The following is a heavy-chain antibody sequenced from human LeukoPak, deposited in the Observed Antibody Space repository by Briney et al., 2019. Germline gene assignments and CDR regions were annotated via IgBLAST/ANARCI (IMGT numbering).Heavy chain of an antibody. CDR2: INHSGST. CDR1: GGSFSGYY. J-gene: IGHJ5*02. CDR3: ARSSHYDFWSGYRYNWFDP. Sequence: SETLSLTCAVYGGSFSGYYWSWIRQPPGKGLEWIGEINHSGSTNYNPSLRSRVTISVDTSKNQFSLKLSSVTAADTAVYYCARSSHYDFWSGYRYNWFDPWGQGTLVTVSS. V-gene: IGHV4-34*01. D-gene: IGHD3-3*01.